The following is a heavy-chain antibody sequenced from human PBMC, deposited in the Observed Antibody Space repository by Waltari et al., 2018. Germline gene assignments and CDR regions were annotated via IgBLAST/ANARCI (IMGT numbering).Heavy chain of an antibody. D-gene: IGHD1-26*01. CDR1: GYTFTGYY. CDR3: AREAEGGSYYKH. V-gene: IGHV1-2*02. J-gene: IGHJ1*01. CDR2: NNTNSGGK. Sequence: QVQLVQSGAEVKKPGASVKVSCKASGYTFTGYYMHWVRQAPGQGLEWMGWNNTNSGGKNYGQEFKGRVTMTRDTNISTGYMELSRLRYDDTAVYYCAREAEGGSYYKHWGQGTLVTVSS.